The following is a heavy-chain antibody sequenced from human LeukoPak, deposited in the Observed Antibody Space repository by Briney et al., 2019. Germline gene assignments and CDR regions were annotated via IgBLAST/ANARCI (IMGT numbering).Heavy chain of an antibody. V-gene: IGHV1-46*01. J-gene: IGHJ6*04. Sequence: ASVKVSCKASGYTFTSYYMHWVRQAPGQGLEWMGIINPSVGSTSYAQKFQGRVTMTRDTSTSTVYMELSSLRSEDTAVYYCARGGEVGIAVAGVIYYYYYYGMDVWGKGTTVTVSS. D-gene: IGHD6-19*01. CDR1: GYTFTSYY. CDR2: INPSVGST. CDR3: ARGGEVGIAVAGVIYYYYYYGMDV.